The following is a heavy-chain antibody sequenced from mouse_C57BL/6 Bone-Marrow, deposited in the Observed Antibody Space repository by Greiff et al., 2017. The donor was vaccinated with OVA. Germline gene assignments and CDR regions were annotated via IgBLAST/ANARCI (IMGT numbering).Heavy chain of an antibody. CDR3: ARSGYYGSSPACFAY. V-gene: IGHV1-82*01. CDR2: IYPGDGDT. J-gene: IGHJ3*01. D-gene: IGHD1-1*01. Sequence: QVQLQQSGPELVKPGASVKISCKASGYAFSSSWMNWVKQRPGKGLEWIGRIYPGDGDTNYNGKFKGKATLTADKSSSTAYMQLSSLTSEDSAVYFCARSGYYGSSPACFAYWGQGTLVTVSA. CDR1: GYAFSSSW.